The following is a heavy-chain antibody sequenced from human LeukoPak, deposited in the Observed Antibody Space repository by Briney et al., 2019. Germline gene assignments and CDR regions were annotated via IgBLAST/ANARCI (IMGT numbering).Heavy chain of an antibody. D-gene: IGHD3-10*01. CDR1: GFTFSSYG. J-gene: IGHJ6*02. Sequence: QSGCSLRLSCAASGFTFSSYGMHWVRQAPGKRLEWVAVICYDGSNKYYADSVKGRFTISRDNSKNTLYLQMNSLRAEDTAVYYCARAARDYGSGSYYNPPNYYYYYGMDVWGQGTTVTVSS. CDR3: ARAARDYGSGSYYNPPNYYYYYGMDV. V-gene: IGHV3-33*01. CDR2: ICYDGSNK.